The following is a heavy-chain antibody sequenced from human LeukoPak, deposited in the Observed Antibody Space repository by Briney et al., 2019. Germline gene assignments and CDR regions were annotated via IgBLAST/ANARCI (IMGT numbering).Heavy chain of an antibody. J-gene: IGHJ4*02. Sequence: ASVRVSFKTSVYTFRDYEINWVRQAPGLGLEWVAWIHANSGKAGSAQKFQGRVILTRDTSTETAFMELSGLTSDDSATYFCARGHYGGNRYFDNWGQGTLVTVSS. CDR2: IHANSGKA. CDR3: ARGHYGGNRYFDN. V-gene: IGHV1-8*01. D-gene: IGHD4-23*01. CDR1: VYTFRDYE.